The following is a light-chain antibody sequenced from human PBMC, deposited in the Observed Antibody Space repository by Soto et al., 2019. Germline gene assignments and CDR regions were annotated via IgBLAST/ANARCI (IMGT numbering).Light chain of an antibody. CDR1: QSISTY. CDR3: QQSHSDPT. J-gene: IGKJ4*01. CDR2: AAS. Sequence: DIQMTQSPSSLSASVGDRVTIACRAGQSISTYLNWYQQKPGKAPKLLIFAASSLKSGVPSRFSGSGSGTDFTLTINSLQLEDFATYYCQQSHSDPTFGGGTKLEIK. V-gene: IGKV1-39*01.